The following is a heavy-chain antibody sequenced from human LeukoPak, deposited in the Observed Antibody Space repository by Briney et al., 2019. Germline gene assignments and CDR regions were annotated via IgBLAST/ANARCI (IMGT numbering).Heavy chain of an antibody. CDR2: IYYSGST. CDR3: ARLNYGADY. J-gene: IGHJ4*02. CDR1: GGSISSSSYY. D-gene: IGHD4-17*01. V-gene: IGHV4-39*01. Sequence: PSETLSLTCTVSGGSISSSSYYWGWIRQPPGKGLEWIGSIYYSGSTYYNPSLKSRVTISVDTSKNQFSLKLSSVTAADTAVYYCARLNYGADYWGQGTLVTVSS.